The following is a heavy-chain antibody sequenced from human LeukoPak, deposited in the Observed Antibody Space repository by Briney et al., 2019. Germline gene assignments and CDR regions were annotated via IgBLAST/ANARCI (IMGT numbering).Heavy chain of an antibody. D-gene: IGHD3-3*01. J-gene: IGHJ4*02. V-gene: IGHV3-23*01. CDR3: AKVGFSEMEWLLYSDH. Sequence: GGSLRLSCAASGLTFSSYAMSWVRQAPGKGLEWVTVISGSSGNTYYADSVKGRFTISRDNSKNTLYLQMNSLRAEDTAVYYCAKVGFSEMEWLLYSDHWGQGTLVTASS. CDR1: GLTFSSYA. CDR2: ISGSSGNT.